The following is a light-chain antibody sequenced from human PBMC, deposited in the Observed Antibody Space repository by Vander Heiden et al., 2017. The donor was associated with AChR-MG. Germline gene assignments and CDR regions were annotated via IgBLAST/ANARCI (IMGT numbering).Light chain of an antibody. J-gene: IGKJ1*01. V-gene: IGKV1-5*01. CDR1: QSISSW. CDR3: QQENSYPWT. CDR2: DAS. Sequence: DIQMTQSPSALPASVGDRVILTCRASQSISSWLAWYQVKPEKAPKLLIYDASNLESGVPSRFSGSGSGTEFTLTISGLQPDDFATYYCQQENSYPWTFGLGTKVEIK.